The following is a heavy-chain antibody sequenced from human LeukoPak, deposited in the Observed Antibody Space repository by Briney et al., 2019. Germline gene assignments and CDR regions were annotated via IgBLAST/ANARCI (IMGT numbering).Heavy chain of an antibody. J-gene: IGHJ5*02. V-gene: IGHV3-23*01. CDR3: AKSVTADP. D-gene: IGHD4-23*01. CDR1: GFTFSTYA. CDR2: ISPGGDRT. Sequence: GGSLRLSRAASGFTFSTYALSWVRQAPGKGLEWVSAISPGGDRTYCADSVKGRFAISRDNSKNALYLQMHSLRAEDTAVYYCAKSVTADPWGQGTLVTVSS.